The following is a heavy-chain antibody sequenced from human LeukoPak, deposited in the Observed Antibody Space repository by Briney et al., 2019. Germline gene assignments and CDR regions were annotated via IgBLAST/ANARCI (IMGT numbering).Heavy chain of an antibody. CDR2: IAYDGSNK. CDR3: AKEKAIGTINYGLDV. V-gene: IGHV3-30*18. Sequence: PGGSLRLSCAASGFSFDTYGMLGVRQAPGKGLEWVAVIAYDGSNKYHADSVKGRFTISRDNSKNTLYLQMNSLRGEDTAIYYCAKEKAIGTINYGLDVWGPGTTVTVSS. CDR1: GFSFDTYG. J-gene: IGHJ6*02. D-gene: IGHD1-1*01.